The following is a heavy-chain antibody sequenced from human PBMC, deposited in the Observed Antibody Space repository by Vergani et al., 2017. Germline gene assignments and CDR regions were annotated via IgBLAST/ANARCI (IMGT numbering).Heavy chain of an antibody. CDR1: GFTFSGYY. J-gene: IGHJ4*02. Sequence: QVQLVQSGAEVQKPGASVKVSCTTSGFTFSGYYIHWVRQAPGQGLEWMGWVNPNSGGTNYAQKFQGRVTMTRDTSINTAYMELNRLKSDDTAMYYCARDTRGGEWSGGYWGQGTLVTVSS. CDR2: VNPNSGGT. V-gene: IGHV1-2*02. CDR3: ARDTRGGEWSGGY. D-gene: IGHD3-16*01.